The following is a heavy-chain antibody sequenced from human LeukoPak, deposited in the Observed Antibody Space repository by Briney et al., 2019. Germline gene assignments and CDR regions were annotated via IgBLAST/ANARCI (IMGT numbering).Heavy chain of an antibody. CDR2: ISGNGGST. J-gene: IGHJ4*02. CDR1: GFTFSSYA. CDR3: AKIGSDLSITMIVVVHFDY. Sequence: GGSLRLSCAASGFTFSSYAMSWVRQAPGKGLEWVSVISGNGGSTYYADSVKGRFTISRDNSKNTLYLQMTSLRAEDTGVYYCAKIGSDLSITMIVVVHFDYWGQGTLVTVSS. V-gene: IGHV3-23*01. D-gene: IGHD3-22*01.